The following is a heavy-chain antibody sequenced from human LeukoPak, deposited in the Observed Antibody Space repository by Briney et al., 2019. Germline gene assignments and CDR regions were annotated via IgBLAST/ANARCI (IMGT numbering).Heavy chain of an antibody. V-gene: IGHV4-39*07. D-gene: IGHD2-2*01. CDR3: ARGYCSSTSCYSDY. J-gene: IGHJ4*02. CDR1: GGSISSGDYY. CDR2: INHSGST. Sequence: PSETLSLTCTVSGGSISSGDYYWSWIRQPPGKGLEWIGEINHSGSTNYNPSLKSRVTISVDTSKNQFSLKLSSVTAADTAVYYCARGYCSSTSCYSDYWGQGTLVTVSS.